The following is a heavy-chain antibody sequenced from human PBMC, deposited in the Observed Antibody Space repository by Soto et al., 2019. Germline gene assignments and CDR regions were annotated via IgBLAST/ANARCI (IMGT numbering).Heavy chain of an antibody. J-gene: IGHJ6*02. CDR1: VFTFSSYG. Sequence: GGSLRLSCASSVFTFSSYGMHWVRQAPGKGLEWVAVISYDGSNKYYADSVKGRFTISRDNSKNTLYLQMNSLRAEDTAVYYCAKDLIVVVPAAIRRAHDYYYYGMDVWGQGTTVTVSS. CDR3: AKDLIVVVPAAIRRAHDYYYYGMDV. CDR2: ISYDGSNK. V-gene: IGHV3-30*18. D-gene: IGHD2-2*01.